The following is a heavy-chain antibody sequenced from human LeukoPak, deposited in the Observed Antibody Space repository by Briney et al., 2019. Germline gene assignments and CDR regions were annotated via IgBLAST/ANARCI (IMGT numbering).Heavy chain of an antibody. CDR1: GFTFSSYW. Sequence: GGSLRLSCAASGFTFSSYWMHWVRQAPGRGLVWVSRIKTDGSNTNYADSVKGRFTISRDNAKNTLYLQMSSLRAEDTAVYYCARRGIISGWYWAYYFDYWGQGTLVTVSS. V-gene: IGHV3-74*01. CDR2: IKTDGSNT. D-gene: IGHD6-19*01. CDR3: ARRGIISGWYWAYYFDY. J-gene: IGHJ4*02.